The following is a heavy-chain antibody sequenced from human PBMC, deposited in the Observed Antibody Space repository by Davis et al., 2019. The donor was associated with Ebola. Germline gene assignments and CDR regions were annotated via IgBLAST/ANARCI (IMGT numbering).Heavy chain of an antibody. Sequence: GGSLRLSCAASGFTFSDYYMSWIRQAPGKGLEWVSYISSSSSYTNYADSVKGRFTISRDNAKNSLYLQMNSLRAEDTAVYYCARDPGLGGYYGMDVWGQGTTVTVSS. D-gene: IGHD3-16*01. CDR1: GFTFSDYY. CDR2: ISSSSSYT. V-gene: IGHV3-11*05. J-gene: IGHJ6*02. CDR3: ARDPGLGGYYGMDV.